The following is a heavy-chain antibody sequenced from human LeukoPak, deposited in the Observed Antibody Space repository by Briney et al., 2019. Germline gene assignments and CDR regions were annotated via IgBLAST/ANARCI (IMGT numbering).Heavy chain of an antibody. CDR3: ATGGGDWFDP. CDR1: GFTFSSYS. J-gene: IGHJ5*02. V-gene: IGHV3-21*01. Sequence: GGSLRLSCAASGFTFSSYSMNWVRQAPGKGLEWVSSIKGRFTISIDNAKKSLYLQMNSLRAEDTAVYYCATGGGDWFDPWGQGTLVTVSS. D-gene: IGHD2-8*02. CDR2: I.